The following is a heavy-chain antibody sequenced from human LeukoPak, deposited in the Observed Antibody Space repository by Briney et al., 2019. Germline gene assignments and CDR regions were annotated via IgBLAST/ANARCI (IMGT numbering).Heavy chain of an antibody. Sequence: GGSLRLSCAASGFTFSSYSMNWARQAPGKGLEWVSSISSSSSYIYYADSVKCRFTISRDNAKNSLYLQMNSLRAEDTAAYYCTYGEADYWGQGTLVTVSS. CDR1: GFTFSSYS. CDR3: TYGEADY. D-gene: IGHD3-10*01. V-gene: IGHV3-21*01. J-gene: IGHJ4*02. CDR2: ISSSSSYI.